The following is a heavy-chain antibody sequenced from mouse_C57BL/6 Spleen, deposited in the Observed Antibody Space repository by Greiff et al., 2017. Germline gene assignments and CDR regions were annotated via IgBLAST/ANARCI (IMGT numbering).Heavy chain of an antibody. CDR2: INPGSGGT. V-gene: IGHV1-54*01. D-gene: IGHD1-1*01. J-gene: IGHJ1*03. CDR1: GYAFTNYL. Sequence: VKLMESGAELVRPGTSVKVSCKASGYAFTNYLIEWVKQRPGQGLEWIGVINPGSGGTNYNEKFKGKATLTADKSSSTAYMQLSSLTSEDSAVYFCARWVVAHWYFDVWGTGTTVTVSS. CDR3: ARWVVAHWYFDV.